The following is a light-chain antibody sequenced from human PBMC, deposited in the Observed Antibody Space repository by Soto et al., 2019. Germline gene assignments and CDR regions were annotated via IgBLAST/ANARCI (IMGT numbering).Light chain of an antibody. CDR1: SSDVGGYNY. Sequence: QSALTQPPSASGSPGQSVTISCTGTSSDVGGYNYVSWYLQHPGKAPKLMIYEVTKRPSGVPDRFTGSKSGNTASLTVSGLQAEDEADYYCLSYAGSDTYVFGTGTQLTVL. J-gene: IGLJ1*01. CDR3: LSYAGSDTYV. V-gene: IGLV2-8*01. CDR2: EVT.